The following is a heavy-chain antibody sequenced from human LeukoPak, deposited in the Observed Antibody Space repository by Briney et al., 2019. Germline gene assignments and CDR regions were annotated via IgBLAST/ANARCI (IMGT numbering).Heavy chain of an antibody. Sequence: GGSLRLSCAASGFTFSSYGMHWVRQAPGKGLEWVAFIRYDGSNKYYADSVKGRFTISRDNAKNSLYLQMNSLRAEDTAVYYCARDTSYGSSWYYVDAFDIWGQGTMVTVSS. CDR2: IRYDGSNK. CDR3: ARDTSYGSSWYYVDAFDI. CDR1: GFTFSSYG. V-gene: IGHV3-30*02. D-gene: IGHD6-13*01. J-gene: IGHJ3*02.